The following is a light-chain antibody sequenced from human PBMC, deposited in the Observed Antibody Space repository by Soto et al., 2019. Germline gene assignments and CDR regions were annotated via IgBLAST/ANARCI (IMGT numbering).Light chain of an antibody. CDR1: SSDDGGDNF. CDR3: SSFAGGNNLL. Sequence: QSALTQPPSASGSPGQSVSISCTGTSSDDGGDNFVSWYQQHPGKAPKLLIYEVSKRPSGVPDRFSGSKSDNTASLTVSGLQAEDEADYYCSSFAGGNNLLFGGGTKLTVL. CDR2: EVS. V-gene: IGLV2-8*01. J-gene: IGLJ2*01.